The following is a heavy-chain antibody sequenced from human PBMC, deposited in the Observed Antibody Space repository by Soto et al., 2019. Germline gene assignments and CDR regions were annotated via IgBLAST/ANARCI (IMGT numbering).Heavy chain of an antibody. CDR3: AIDPVVGGGDYDAFDI. D-gene: IGHD1-26*01. V-gene: IGHV1-69*13. Sequence: SVKVSCKASGGTFSSYAISWVRQASGQGLEWIGGIIPIFGTANYAQKFQSRVTITEDESTSTAYMEPSSMRSEETAVYYCAIDPVVGGGDYDAFDIWCQGRIIIVSS. CDR2: IIPIFGTA. J-gene: IGHJ3*02. CDR1: GGTFSSYA.